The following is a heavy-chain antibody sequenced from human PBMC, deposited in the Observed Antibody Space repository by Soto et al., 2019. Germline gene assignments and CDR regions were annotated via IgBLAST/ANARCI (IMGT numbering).Heavy chain of an antibody. CDR2: ISYDGRKK. V-gene: IGHV3-30*04. Sequence: QVQLVESGGGVVQPGRSLRLSCAASGFTFSSYAMHWVRQAPGKGLEWVAVISYDGRKKYYADSVKGRFTISRDNSKNTLYVQMNSLRAEETAVYYCAREAEGGDYWGQGTLVTVSS. J-gene: IGHJ4*02. CDR3: AREAEGGDY. CDR1: GFTFSSYA. D-gene: IGHD3-16*01.